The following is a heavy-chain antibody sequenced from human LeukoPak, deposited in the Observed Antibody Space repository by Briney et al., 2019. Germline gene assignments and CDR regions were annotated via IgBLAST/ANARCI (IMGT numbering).Heavy chain of an antibody. J-gene: IGHJ4*02. Sequence: PGGSLRLSCATPGFTFDDYAMYWVRQAPGKGLEWVSGITWNSGNIDYADSVKGRFTISRDNAKNSLYLQMNSLRAEDTALYYCAKVRGFAYGYFDSWGQGTLVTVSS. CDR3: AKVRGFAYGYFDS. V-gene: IGHV3-9*01. CDR2: ITWNSGNI. CDR1: GFTFDDYA. D-gene: IGHD5-18*01.